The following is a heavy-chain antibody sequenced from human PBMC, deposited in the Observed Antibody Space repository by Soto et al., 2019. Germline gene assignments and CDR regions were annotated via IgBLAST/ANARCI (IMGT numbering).Heavy chain of an antibody. CDR1: GYTLTSYG. CDR3: AVLIVEVDYYMDV. J-gene: IGHJ6*03. V-gene: IGHV1-18*01. Sequence: ASVKVSCKASGYTLTSYGISWVRQAPGQGLEWMGWISAYNGNTNYAQKLQGRVTMTTDTSTSTAYMELRSLRSDDTAVYYCAVLIVEVDYYMDVWGKGTTVTVSS. D-gene: IGHD1-26*01. CDR2: ISAYNGNT.